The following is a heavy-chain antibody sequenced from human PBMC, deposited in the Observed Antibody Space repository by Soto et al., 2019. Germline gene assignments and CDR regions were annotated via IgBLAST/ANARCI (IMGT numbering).Heavy chain of an antibody. V-gene: IGHV4-4*02. CDR2: IYHSGST. D-gene: IGHD2-2*01. Sequence: NPSETLSLTCAVSGGSISSSNWWSWVRQPPGKGLEWIGEIYHSGSTNYNPSLKSRVTISVDKSKNQFSLKVASVTAADTAIYYCGRVMIGTSRHTDSDYWGQGTQVTVSS. CDR3: GRVMIGTSRHTDSDY. CDR1: GGSISSSNW. J-gene: IGHJ4*02.